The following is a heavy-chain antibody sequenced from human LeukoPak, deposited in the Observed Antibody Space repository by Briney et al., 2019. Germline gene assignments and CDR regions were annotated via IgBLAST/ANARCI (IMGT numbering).Heavy chain of an antibody. J-gene: IGHJ4*02. V-gene: IGHV3-21*01. CDR2: ISSSGTYI. CDR3: ARDPGRSGGSCYSDY. CDR1: GFTFSIYW. Sequence: GGSLRLSCAASGFTFSIYWMTWVRQAPGKGLEWVSSISSSGTYIYYADSVKGRFTISRDNAKNSLYLQMNSLRAEDTAVYYCARDPGRSGGSCYSDYWGQGTLVTVSS. D-gene: IGHD2-15*01.